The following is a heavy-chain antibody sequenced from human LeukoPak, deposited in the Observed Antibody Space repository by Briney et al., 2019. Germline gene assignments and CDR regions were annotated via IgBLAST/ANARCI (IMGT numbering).Heavy chain of an antibody. J-gene: IGHJ2*01. D-gene: IGHD3-3*02. CDR2: ISGSGTGGRT. Sequence: GGSLRLSCAASGFTFITYAMSWVRQAPGKGLEWVSGISGSGTGGRTYYADSVKGRFTISRDNAKNSLYLQMNSLRAEDTAVYYCARDQSISFDLWGRGTLVTVSS. V-gene: IGHV3-23*01. CDR1: GFTFITYA. CDR3: ARDQSISFDL.